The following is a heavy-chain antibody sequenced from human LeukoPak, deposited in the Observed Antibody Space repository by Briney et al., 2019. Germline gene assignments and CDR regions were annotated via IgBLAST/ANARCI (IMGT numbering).Heavy chain of an antibody. CDR1: GGSISSYY. J-gene: IGHJ6*02. D-gene: IGHD6-13*01. V-gene: IGHV4-59*08. CDR3: ARRDSSSWGGVYYGMDV. CDR2: IYYSGST. Sequence: PSETLSLTCTVSGGSISSYYWSWIRQPPGKGLEWIGYIYYSGSTNYNPSLKSRVTISVDTSKNQFPLKLSSVTAADTAVYYCARRDSSSWGGVYYGMDVWGQGTTVTVSS.